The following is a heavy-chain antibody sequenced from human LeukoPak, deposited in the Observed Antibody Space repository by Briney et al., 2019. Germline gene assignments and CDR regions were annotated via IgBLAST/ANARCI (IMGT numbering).Heavy chain of an antibody. Sequence: SVKVSCKASGFTFTSSAVQWVRQARGQRLEWIGWIVVGSGNTNYAQKFQERVTITRDMSTSTAYMELSSLRSEDTAVYYCAAKSHGNYYYGMDVWGQGTTVTVSS. CDR1: GFTFTSSA. V-gene: IGHV1-58*01. CDR2: IVVGSGNT. CDR3: AAKSHGNYYYGMDV. D-gene: IGHD4-17*01. J-gene: IGHJ6*02.